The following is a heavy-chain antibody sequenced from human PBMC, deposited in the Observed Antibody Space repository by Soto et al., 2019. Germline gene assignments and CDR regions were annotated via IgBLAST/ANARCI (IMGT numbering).Heavy chain of an antibody. V-gene: IGHV4-31*03. Sequence: SETLSLTCTVSGGSISSGGYYWSWIRQHPGKGLEWIGYIYYSGSTYYNPSLKSRVTISVDTSKNQFSLKLSSVTAADTAVYYCARDLTGYSSGRQESWFDPWGQGTLVTVSS. CDR2: IYYSGST. CDR1: GGSISSGGYY. D-gene: IGHD6-19*01. J-gene: IGHJ5*02. CDR3: ARDLTGYSSGRQESWFDP.